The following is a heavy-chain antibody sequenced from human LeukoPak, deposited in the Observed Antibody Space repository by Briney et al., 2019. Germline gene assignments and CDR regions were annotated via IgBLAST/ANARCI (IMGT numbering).Heavy chain of an antibody. CDR3: ARVNARDYGDHWYFDL. CDR2: ISAYNGNT. D-gene: IGHD4-17*01. V-gene: IGHV1-18*01. CDR1: GGTFSSYA. J-gene: IGHJ2*01. Sequence: GASVKVSCKASGGTFSSYAISWVRQAPGQGLEWMGWISAYNGNTNYAQKLQGRVTMTTDTSTSTAYMELRSLRSDDTAVYYCARVNARDYGDHWYFDLWGRGTLVTVSS.